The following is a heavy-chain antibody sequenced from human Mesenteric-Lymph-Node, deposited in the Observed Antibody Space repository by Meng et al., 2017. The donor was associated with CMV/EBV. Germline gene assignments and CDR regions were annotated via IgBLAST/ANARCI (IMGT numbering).Heavy chain of an antibody. V-gene: IGHV3-30*02. Sequence: GESLQISCAVSGFTFSNYGMHWVRQAPGKGLEWLAFIRYDGSNKYYTDSVKGRFTISRDNSKHTMYLQMNSLTPEDTAAYYCAKGEGSDFWRGYYTDYWGQGTMVTVSS. J-gene: IGHJ4*02. D-gene: IGHD3-3*01. CDR1: GFTFSNYG. CDR3: AKGEGSDFWRGYYTDY. CDR2: IRYDGSNK.